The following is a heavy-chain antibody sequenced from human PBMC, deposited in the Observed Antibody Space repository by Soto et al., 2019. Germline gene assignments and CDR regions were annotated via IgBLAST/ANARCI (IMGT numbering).Heavy chain of an antibody. CDR3: ARGRYGDY. Sequence: QVHLVQSGAEVKKPGASVKVSCKGSGYAFTTYGITWVRQAPGQGLEWMGWISAHNGNTNYAQKPQGRVTATRDTSTRTAYMELRSLRSDDTAVYYCARGRYGDYWGQGAQVKVSS. J-gene: IGHJ4*02. CDR2: ISAHNGNT. V-gene: IGHV1-18*01. CDR1: GYAFTTYG. D-gene: IGHD1-1*01.